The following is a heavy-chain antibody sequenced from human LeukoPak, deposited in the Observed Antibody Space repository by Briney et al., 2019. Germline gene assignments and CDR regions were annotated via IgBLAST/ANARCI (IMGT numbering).Heavy chain of an antibody. V-gene: IGHV3-21*04. Sequence: GGSLRRSCAASGFTFSSYSMNWVRQAPGKGLEWVSSISSSSSYIYYADSVKGRFTISRDNAKNSLYLQMNSLRAEDTAVYYCARNLRYGDYRGAFDIWGQGTMVTVSS. CDR2: ISSSSSYI. CDR1: GFTFSSYS. CDR3: ARNLRYGDYRGAFDI. J-gene: IGHJ3*02. D-gene: IGHD4-17*01.